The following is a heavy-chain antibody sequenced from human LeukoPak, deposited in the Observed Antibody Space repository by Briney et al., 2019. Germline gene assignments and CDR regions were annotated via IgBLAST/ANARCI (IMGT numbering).Heavy chain of an antibody. CDR3: ARDLDILTGELGGYFDY. Sequence: GGSLRLSCAASGFSFSEYDMNWVRQAPGKGLEWVSYIGSSDTTKYYAESVKGRFIISRDNAKNSLYLQMNSLRAEDTAVYYCARDLDILTGELGGYFDYWGQGTLVTVSS. J-gene: IGHJ4*02. CDR1: GFSFSEYD. CDR2: IGSSDTTK. V-gene: IGHV3-48*03. D-gene: IGHD3-9*01.